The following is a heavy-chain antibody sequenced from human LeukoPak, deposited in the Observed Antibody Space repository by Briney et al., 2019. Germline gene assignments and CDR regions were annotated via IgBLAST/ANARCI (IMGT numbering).Heavy chain of an antibody. CDR2: INSDGSST. D-gene: IGHD3-22*01. Sequence: GGSLRLSCAASGFTFSSYWMHWVRQAPGKGLVWVSRINSDGSSTTHADPVKGRFTISRDNAKKTLYLQMNSLRVEDTAVYYCARDPRNYYDSSGYYPRHDRLFDYWAREPWSPSPQ. V-gene: IGHV3-74*03. J-gene: IGHJ4*02. CDR3: ARDPRNYYDSSGYYPRHDRLFDY. CDR1: GFTFSSYW.